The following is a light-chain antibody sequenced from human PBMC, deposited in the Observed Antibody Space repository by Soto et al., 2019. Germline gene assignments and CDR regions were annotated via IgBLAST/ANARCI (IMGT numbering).Light chain of an antibody. CDR3: QQYGYSPPWT. J-gene: IGKJ1*01. CDR1: QSIPSNY. V-gene: IGKV3-20*01. CDR2: DAS. Sequence: EIVLTQSPATLSLSPGERATLSCRASQSIPSNYLAWYQQKPGQAPRLLIYDASSRATGIPDRFSGSGSGTDFTLTISRLEPEDLGVYYCQQYGYSPPWTFGQGTKVDI.